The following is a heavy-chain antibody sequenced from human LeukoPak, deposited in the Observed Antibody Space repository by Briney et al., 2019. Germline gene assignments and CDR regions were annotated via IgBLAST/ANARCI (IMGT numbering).Heavy chain of an antibody. Sequence: KPSETLSLTCAVYGGSFSGYYWSWIRQPPGKGLEWIGEINHSGSTNYNPSLKSRVTISVDKSKNQFSLKLSSVTAADTAVYYCARVGLYYYDSSGYYYFDYWGQGTLVTVSS. J-gene: IGHJ4*02. CDR2: INHSGST. V-gene: IGHV4-34*01. CDR1: GGSFSGYY. D-gene: IGHD3-22*01. CDR3: ARVGLYYYDSSGYYYFDY.